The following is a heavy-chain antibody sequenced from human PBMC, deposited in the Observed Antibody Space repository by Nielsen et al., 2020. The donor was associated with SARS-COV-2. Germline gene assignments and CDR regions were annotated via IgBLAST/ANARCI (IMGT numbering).Heavy chain of an antibody. CDR3: AKQYSDNYYDAFDI. CDR2: ISGSGGST. D-gene: IGHD5-12*01. CDR1: GFTFSSYW. V-gene: IGHV3-23*01. Sequence: GESLKISCAASGFTFSSYWMRWVRQAPGKGLEWVSAISGSGGSTYYADSVKGRFTISRDNSKNTLFLQMNSLRAEDTAVYYCAKQYSDNYYDAFDIWGQGTMVTVSS. J-gene: IGHJ3*02.